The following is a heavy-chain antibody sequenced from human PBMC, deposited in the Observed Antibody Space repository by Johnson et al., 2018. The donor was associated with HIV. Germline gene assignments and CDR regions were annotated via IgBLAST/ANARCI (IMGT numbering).Heavy chain of an antibody. D-gene: IGHD4-17*01. J-gene: IGHJ3*02. Sequence: QMQLVESGGGLVQPGGSLRLSCAASGFTFSSYDMHWVRQATGKGLEWVAVISYDGSNKYYAESVKGRFTISRDNSKKTLYLQMNSLGLEATAVFYCARVTSSVTTAKYGAFDIWGQGTMVTVSS. CDR2: ISYDGSNK. CDR1: GFTFSSYD. V-gene: IGHV3-30*03. CDR3: ARVTSSVTTAKYGAFDI.